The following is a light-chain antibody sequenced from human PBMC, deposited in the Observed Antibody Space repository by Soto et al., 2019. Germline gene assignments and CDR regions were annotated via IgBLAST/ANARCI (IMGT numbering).Light chain of an antibody. J-gene: IGLJ1*01. CDR2: SNN. V-gene: IGLV1-47*02. CDR1: SSNIGSNY. Sequence: QSVLTQPPSASGTPGQRVTISCSGSSSNIGSNYVYWYQQLPGTAPKLLIYSNNQRPSGVPARFSGSKSGTSASLAISGLRSEDEADYYCAAWDDSLSGPSYVFGTGTKLTVL. CDR3: AAWDDSLSGPSYV.